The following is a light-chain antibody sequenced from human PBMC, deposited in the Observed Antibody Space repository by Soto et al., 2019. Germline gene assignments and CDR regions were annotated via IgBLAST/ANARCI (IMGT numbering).Light chain of an antibody. CDR3: QQHHGSPFT. V-gene: IGKV3-20*01. CDR2: DAA. Sequence: EIVLTQSPGTLSLSPGERATLSCRASQSVPSNYLAWYQQKPGQAPRLLIHDAASRATGIPDRFSGSGSGTDFTLTIRRLEPEDFAVYYCQQHHGSPFTFGPGTKVDIK. CDR1: QSVPSNY. J-gene: IGKJ3*01.